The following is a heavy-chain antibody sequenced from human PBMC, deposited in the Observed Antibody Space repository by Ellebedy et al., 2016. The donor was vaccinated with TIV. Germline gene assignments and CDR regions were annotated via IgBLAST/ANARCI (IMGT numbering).Heavy chain of an antibody. V-gene: IGHV3-33*01. CDR1: GFTFSIYG. Sequence: GESLKISCAASGFTFSIYGMHWVRQAPGKGLEWVGIIWHDGSHSYYADSVKGRFTISRDNYKNTVDLQMNSLRADDTAVYYCTSELVGTTDFDYWGQGTLVTVSS. CDR2: IWHDGSHS. D-gene: IGHD1-26*01. J-gene: IGHJ4*02. CDR3: TSELVGTTDFDY.